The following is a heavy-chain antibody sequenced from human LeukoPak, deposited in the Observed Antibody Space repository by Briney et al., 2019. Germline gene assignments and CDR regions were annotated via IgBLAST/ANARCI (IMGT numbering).Heavy chain of an antibody. CDR2: ISSDSSHI. J-gene: IGHJ4*02. CDR1: GFTFSSYS. CDR3: ARGGRRSSWFDY. Sequence: GGSLRLSCAASGFTFSSYSLNWVRQAPGKGLEWVSVISSDSSHIYCADSVKGRFTISRDNAKNSLYLQMNSLRAEDTAVYYCARGGRRSSWFDYWSQGTLVIVSS. D-gene: IGHD6-13*01. V-gene: IGHV3-21*01.